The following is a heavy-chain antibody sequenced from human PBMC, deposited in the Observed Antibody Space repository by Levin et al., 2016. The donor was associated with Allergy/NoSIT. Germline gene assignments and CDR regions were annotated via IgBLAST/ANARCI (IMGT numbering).Heavy chain of an antibody. CDR1: GASIASSSSY. D-gene: IGHD6-25*01. CDR3: VRHHPRAAGGAFDI. CDR2: MYYSGST. V-gene: IGHV4-39*01. Sequence: SETLSLTCTVSGASIASSSSYWGWIRQSPGKGLEWIESMYYSGSTYYNPSLKSRVTVSVDTSKNQFSLKLSSLTAADTALYYCVRHHPRAAGGAFDIWGQGTMVIVSS. J-gene: IGHJ3*02.